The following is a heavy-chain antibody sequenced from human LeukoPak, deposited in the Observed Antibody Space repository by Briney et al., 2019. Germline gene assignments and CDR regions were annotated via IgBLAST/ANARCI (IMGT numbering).Heavy chain of an antibody. CDR3: ARDPGGTWGFDY. CDR1: GYTFTSHG. Sequence: GASVKVSCKASGYTFTSHGLSWARQAPRQGLEWMGWISIYSGNTNYAQKFQDRISMTTDTSTSTAYMELRSLKSDDTAVYYCARDPGGTWGFDYWGQGDLVTVSS. CDR2: ISIYSGNT. J-gene: IGHJ4*02. D-gene: IGHD7-27*01. V-gene: IGHV1-18*01.